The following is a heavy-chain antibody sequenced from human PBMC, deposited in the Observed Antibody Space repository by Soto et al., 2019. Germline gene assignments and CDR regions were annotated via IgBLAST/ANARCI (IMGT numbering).Heavy chain of an antibody. CDR1: GVTVSSNY. D-gene: IGHD5-18*01. Sequence: EVQLVESGGGLVQPGGSLRLSCAASGVTVSSNYMSGVRQAPGKGLEWVSVIYSGGSTYYADSVKGRFTISRDNSKNTLYRQMNSLRAEDTAVYYCARHGYNYGGGYFDYWGQGTLVTVSS. V-gene: IGHV3-66*04. CDR2: IYSGGST. J-gene: IGHJ4*02. CDR3: ARHGYNYGGGYFDY.